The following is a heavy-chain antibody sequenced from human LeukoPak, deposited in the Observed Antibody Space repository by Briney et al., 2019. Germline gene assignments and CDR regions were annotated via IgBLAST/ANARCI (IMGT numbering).Heavy chain of an antibody. CDR3: ATHTTTFMITFGRATRYFQH. D-gene: IGHD3-16*01. J-gene: IGHJ1*01. V-gene: IGHV3-23*01. Sequence: GGSLRLSCAASGFTLSSYAMSWVRQAPGKGLEWVSVISGRGDSANYADSVKGRFTISRDNSKNTLYLQMNSLRAEDTALYYSATHTTTFMITFGRATRYFQHWGQGALVTASS. CDR2: ISGRGDSA. CDR1: GFTLSSYA.